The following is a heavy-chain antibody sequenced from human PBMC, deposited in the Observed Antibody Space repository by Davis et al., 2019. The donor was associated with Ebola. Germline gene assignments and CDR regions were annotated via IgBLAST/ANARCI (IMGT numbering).Heavy chain of an antibody. Sequence: SETLSLTCTVSGGSISSYYWSWIRQLPGKGLEWIGYIYYSGSTNYNPPLKSRVTISVDTSKNQFSLKLSSVTAADTAVYYCARGGIAVAGPDYWGQGTLVTVSS. D-gene: IGHD6-19*01. CDR2: IYYSGST. J-gene: IGHJ4*02. CDR3: ARGGIAVAGPDY. CDR1: GGSISSYY. V-gene: IGHV4-59*01.